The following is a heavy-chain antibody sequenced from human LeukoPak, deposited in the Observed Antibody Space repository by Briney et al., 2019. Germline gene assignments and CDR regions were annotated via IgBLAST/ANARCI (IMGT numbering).Heavy chain of an antibody. Sequence: SGPTLVRPTQTLTLTCTFSGFSLTTSGEGVGWIRQPPGKGLEWIGYIYYSGSTNYNPSLKSRVTISVDTSKNQFSLKLSSVTAADTAVYYCARALVLGYCSAYNCYPAWFDPWGQGTLVTVSS. D-gene: IGHD2-15*01. CDR1: GFSLTTSGEG. V-gene: IGHV4-61*08. CDR3: ARALVLGYCSAYNCYPAWFDP. CDR2: IYYSGST. J-gene: IGHJ5*02.